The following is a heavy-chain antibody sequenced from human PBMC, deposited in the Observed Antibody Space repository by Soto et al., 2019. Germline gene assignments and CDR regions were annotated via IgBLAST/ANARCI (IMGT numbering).Heavy chain of an antibody. J-gene: IGHJ4*02. CDR3: ARGTYADY. CDR1: GYTFTSYG. CDR2: ISAHNVNT. V-gene: IGHV1-18*01. Sequence: QVHLVQSGAEVKKPGASVKVSCKASGYTFTSYGITWVRQAPGQGLEWMGWISAHNVNTDYAQKLQGRVIVTRDTSTSPAYMALTRLISDDTAVYYCARGTYADYWGQGALVTVSS.